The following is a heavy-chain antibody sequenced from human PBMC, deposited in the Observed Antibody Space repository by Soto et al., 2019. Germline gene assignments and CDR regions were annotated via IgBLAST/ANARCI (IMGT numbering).Heavy chain of an antibody. D-gene: IGHD3-3*01. CDR2: INPSGGST. V-gene: IGHV1-46*01. CDR1: GYTFTSYY. Sequence: ASVKVSCKASGYTFTSYYLHWVRQAPGQGLEWMGIINPSGGSTSYAQKFQGRVTMTRDTSTSTVYMELSSLRSEDTAVYYCARGAPQTIFGVENWFEPWGQGTLVTAPQ. CDR3: ARGAPQTIFGVENWFEP. J-gene: IGHJ5*02.